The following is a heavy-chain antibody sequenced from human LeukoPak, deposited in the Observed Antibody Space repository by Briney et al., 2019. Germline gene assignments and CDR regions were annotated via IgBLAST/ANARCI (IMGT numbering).Heavy chain of an antibody. CDR3: ATLRGVTGADY. Sequence: SETLALTCTISGGSISSYYWSWIRQPPGKGLEWIGYIYYSGSTNYNPSLKSRVTISVDTSKNQFSLKLSSVTAADTAVYYCATLRGVTGADYWGQGTLVTVSS. D-gene: IGHD3-10*01. J-gene: IGHJ4*02. V-gene: IGHV4-59*01. CDR1: GGSISSYY. CDR2: IYYSGST.